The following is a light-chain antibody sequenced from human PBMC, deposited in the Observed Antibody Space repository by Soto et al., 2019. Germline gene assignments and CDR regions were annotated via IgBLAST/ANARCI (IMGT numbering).Light chain of an antibody. V-gene: IGKV1-27*01. CDR2: SAS. Sequence: DIQMTQSPSSLSASVGDRVTITCRPSRGIGNALAWYQQKPGTVPKLLIHSASTLQSGVPSRFSGSGYGTDFTLTISSLQPEDAASYYCQKYDSAPTFGPGTKADI. CDR1: RGIGNA. J-gene: IGKJ1*01. CDR3: QKYDSAPT.